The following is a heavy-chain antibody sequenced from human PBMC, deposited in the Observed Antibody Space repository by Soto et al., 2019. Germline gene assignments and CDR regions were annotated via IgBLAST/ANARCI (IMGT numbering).Heavy chain of an antibody. J-gene: IGHJ5*02. D-gene: IGHD2-2*02. CDR3: AREAYCISTSCYKNWFDP. CDR2: IIPIFGTA. CDR1: GGTFSSYA. V-gene: IGHV1-69*12. Sequence: QVQLVQSGAEVKKPGSSVKVSCKASGGTFSSYAISWVRQAPGQGLEWMGGIIPIFGTANYAQKFQGRVTINADESTSTAYMELSSLRSEDTAVYYCAREAYCISTSCYKNWFDPWGQGTLVTVSS.